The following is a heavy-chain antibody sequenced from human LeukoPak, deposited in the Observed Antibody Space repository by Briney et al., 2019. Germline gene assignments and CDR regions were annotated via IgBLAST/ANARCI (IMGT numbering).Heavy chain of an antibody. CDR3: ARSVQLERLDFDY. J-gene: IGHJ4*02. CDR1: GGTFSSYA. D-gene: IGHD1-1*01. Sequence: ASVKVSCKASGGTFSSYAISWVRQAPGQGLEWMGGIIPIFGTANYAQKFQGRVTITADESTSTAYMELSSLRFEDTAVYYCARSVQLERLDFDYWGQGTLVTVSS. V-gene: IGHV1-69*13. CDR2: IIPIFGTA.